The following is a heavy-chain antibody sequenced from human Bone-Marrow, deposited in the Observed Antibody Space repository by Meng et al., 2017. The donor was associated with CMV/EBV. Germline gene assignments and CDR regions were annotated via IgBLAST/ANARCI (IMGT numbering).Heavy chain of an antibody. CDR3: ARATVTTWSDAFDI. V-gene: IGHV1-2*02. D-gene: IGHD4-11*01. Sequence: SVKVSCKASGYTFTGYYMHWVRQAPGQGLEWMGWINPNSGGTNYAQKFQGRVTMTRDTSISTAYMELSRLRSDDTAVYYCARATVTTWSDAFDIWGQGTMVTVSS. CDR2: INPNSGGT. J-gene: IGHJ3*02. CDR1: GYTFTGYY.